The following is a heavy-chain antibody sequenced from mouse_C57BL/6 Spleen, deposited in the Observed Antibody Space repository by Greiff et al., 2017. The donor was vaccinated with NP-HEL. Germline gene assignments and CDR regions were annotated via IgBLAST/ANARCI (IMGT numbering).Heavy chain of an antibody. CDR2: IDPSDSYT. V-gene: IGHV1-59*01. J-gene: IGHJ3*01. CDR1: GYTFTSYW. CDR3: ARDGDGSAWFAY. D-gene: IGHD2-3*01. Sequence: QVQLQQPGAELVRPGTSVKLSCKASGYTFTSYWMHWVKQRPGQGLEWIGVIDPSDSYTNYNQKFKGKATLTVDTSSSTAYMQLSSLTSEDSAVYYCARDGDGSAWFAYWGQGTLVTVSA.